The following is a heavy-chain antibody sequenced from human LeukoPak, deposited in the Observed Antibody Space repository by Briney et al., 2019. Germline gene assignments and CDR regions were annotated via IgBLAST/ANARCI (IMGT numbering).Heavy chain of an antibody. D-gene: IGHD1-26*01. CDR3: ARESGNYRYFDY. J-gene: IGHJ4*02. CDR1: GGSISSYY. Sequence: PSETLSLTCTVSGGSISSYYWSWIRQPPGKGLEWIGYIYYSGSTNYNPSLKSRITMSVDTSKNQFSLKVTSVTAADTAVYYCARESGNYRYFDYWGQGTLVTVSS. V-gene: IGHV4-59*12. CDR2: IYYSGST.